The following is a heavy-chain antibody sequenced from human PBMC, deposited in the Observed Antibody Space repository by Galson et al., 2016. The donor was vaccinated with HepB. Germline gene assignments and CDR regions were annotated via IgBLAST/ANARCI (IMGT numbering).Heavy chain of an antibody. Sequence: SLRLSCAASGFTSSSLWMSWVRQAPGKGLEWVANINQDGSAKYYVDSVKGRFTISRDNAKNSLYLQMNNLRGEDTAVYYCARRGIGLSAVGWGWGMDVWGQGTTVTVSS. CDR2: INQDGSAK. CDR3: ARRGIGLSAVGWGWGMDV. J-gene: IGHJ6*02. CDR1: GFTSSSLW. V-gene: IGHV3-7*01. D-gene: IGHD3-16*01.